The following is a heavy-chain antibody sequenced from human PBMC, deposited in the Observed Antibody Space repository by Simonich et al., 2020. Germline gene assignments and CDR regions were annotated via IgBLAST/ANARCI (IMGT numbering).Heavy chain of an antibody. Sequence: QVQLVQSGAEVKKPGASVKVSCKASGYTFTGYYMHGVRQAPGQGLGWMGWNNPNSGGKNEAQKVQGRVTMTRDTSISTAYMELSRLRSDDTAVYYCARVRFEAFDIWGQGTMVTVSS. J-gene: IGHJ3*02. CDR2: NNPNSGGK. CDR1: GYTFTGYY. V-gene: IGHV1-2*02. CDR3: ARVRFEAFDI.